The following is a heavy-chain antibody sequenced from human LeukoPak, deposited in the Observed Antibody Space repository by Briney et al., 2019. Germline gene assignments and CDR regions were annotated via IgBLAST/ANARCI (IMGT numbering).Heavy chain of an antibody. Sequence: SVKVSCKASGGTFSSYAISWVRQAPGQGLEWMGGIIPIFGTANYAQKFQGRVTITADESTSTAYMELSSLRSEDTAVYYCARGVNRITIFAWFDPWGQGTLVTVSS. CDR1: GGTFSSYA. J-gene: IGHJ5*02. V-gene: IGHV1-69*13. CDR3: ARGVNRITIFAWFDP. D-gene: IGHD3-3*01. CDR2: IIPIFGTA.